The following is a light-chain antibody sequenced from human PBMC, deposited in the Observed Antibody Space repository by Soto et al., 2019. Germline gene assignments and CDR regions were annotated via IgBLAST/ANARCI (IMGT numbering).Light chain of an antibody. J-gene: IGKJ3*01. CDR1: QSVSSN. CDR3: QQYNNWPLFT. CDR2: GAS. Sequence: EIVMTQSPATLSVSPRERATLSCRASQSVSSNLAWYQQKPGQAPRLLIYGASTRATGMPARFSGSGSGTEFTLTISSLQSADVAVYYCQQYNNWPLFTFGPGTKVDIK. V-gene: IGKV3-15*01.